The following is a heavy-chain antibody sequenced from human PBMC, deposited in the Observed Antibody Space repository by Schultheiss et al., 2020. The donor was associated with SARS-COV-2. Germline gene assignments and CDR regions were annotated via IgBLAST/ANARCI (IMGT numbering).Heavy chain of an antibody. CDR3: ARGLGGYQLLYPGGWFDP. Sequence: GGSLRLSCAASGFTVSSNYMSWVRQAPGKGLEWVSVIYSGGSTYYADSVKGRFTISRHNSKNTLYLQMNSLRAEDTAVYYCARGLGGYQLLYPGGWFDPWGQGTLVTVSS. CDR1: GFTVSSNY. J-gene: IGHJ5*02. D-gene: IGHD2-2*02. CDR2: IYSGGST. V-gene: IGHV3-53*04.